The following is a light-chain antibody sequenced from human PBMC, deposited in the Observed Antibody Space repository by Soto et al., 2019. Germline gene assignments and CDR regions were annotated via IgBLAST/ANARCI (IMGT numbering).Light chain of an antibody. CDR3: SSYTSSTVV. J-gene: IGLJ2*01. V-gene: IGLV2-14*01. CDR2: DVS. CDR1: SSDVGDYNY. Sequence: QSALTQPASVSGSPGQSITISCTGTSSDVGDYNYVSWYQQHPGKAPKLMIYDVSNRPSGVSSRFSGSTSGNTASLTISGLQAEDEAYYYCSSYTSSTVVFGGGTKVTVL.